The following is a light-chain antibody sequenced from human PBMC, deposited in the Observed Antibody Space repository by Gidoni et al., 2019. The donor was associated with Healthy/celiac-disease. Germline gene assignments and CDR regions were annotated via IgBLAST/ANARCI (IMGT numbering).Light chain of an antibody. V-gene: IGLV3-1*01. J-gene: IGLJ2*01. CDR3: QAWDSSTVV. CDR1: KLGDKY. CDR2: QDS. Sequence: SYELTQPPSVSVSPGQTASITCSGEKLGDKYACWYQPKPGQSPVLVIYQDSKRPSGIPERFSGSTSGNTATLTISGTQAMDEADYYCQAWDSSTVVFGGGTKLTVL.